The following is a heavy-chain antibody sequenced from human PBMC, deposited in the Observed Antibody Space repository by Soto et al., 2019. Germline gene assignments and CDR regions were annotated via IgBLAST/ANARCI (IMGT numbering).Heavy chain of an antibody. Sequence: EVQLLESGGNLVQPGGSLRLSCAASGFTFSTYGMTWVRQAPGKGLEWVSSISDSGDSKYYADSVKGRFTISRDNSKNTLFLQMNSLRAEDTAVYYCAKEHAWRLRVTTRFDYWGQGALVTVSS. CDR1: GFTFSTYG. CDR3: AKEHAWRLRVTTRFDY. V-gene: IGHV3-23*01. CDR2: ISDSGDSK. D-gene: IGHD2-21*02. J-gene: IGHJ4*02.